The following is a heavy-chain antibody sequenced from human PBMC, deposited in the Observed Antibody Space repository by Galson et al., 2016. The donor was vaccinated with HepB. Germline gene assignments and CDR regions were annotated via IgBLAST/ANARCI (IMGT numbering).Heavy chain of an antibody. D-gene: IGHD5-24*01. V-gene: IGHV4-61*02. CDR1: GGSITIGLYY. CDR2: IYSSGKT. J-gene: IGHJ3*02. Sequence: LSLTCSVSGGSITIGLYYWSWVRQPAGRGLEWIGRIYSSGKTNYNPSLKSRVAMLLDMSKNQVSLTLKSVTDADTAVYYCAREQRDGHNDDSFDIWGQGTMVTVSS. CDR3: AREQRDGHNDDSFDI.